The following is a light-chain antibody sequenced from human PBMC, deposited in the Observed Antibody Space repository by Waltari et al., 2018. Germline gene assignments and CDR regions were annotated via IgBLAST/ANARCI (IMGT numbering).Light chain of an antibody. V-gene: IGKV2-28*01. J-gene: IGKJ1*01. CDR1: QSLLHSSGNTF. CDR3: MQARQTPWT. CDR2: LVS. Sequence: DIVMTQSPLSLSVTPGEPASISCRSSQSLLHSSGNTFLDWYLQKPGQSPQLLIYLVSNRASGVPERLSGSGSGTDFTLKISRVEAEDVGVYFCMQARQTPWTFGQGTKVEIK.